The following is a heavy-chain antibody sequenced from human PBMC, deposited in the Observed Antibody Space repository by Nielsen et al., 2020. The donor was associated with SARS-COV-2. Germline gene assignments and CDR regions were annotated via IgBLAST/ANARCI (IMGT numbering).Heavy chain of an antibody. D-gene: IGHD3-10*01. CDR1: GFPFRSYA. CDR3: ARDSSGSYYLPDY. J-gene: IGHJ4*02. V-gene: IGHV3-30*04. Sequence: GSLKIPCAAPGFPFRSYAMHWVRQAPGKGLERVAVISYDGSNKYYADSVKGRFTISRDNSKNTLYLQMNSLRAEDTAVYYCARDSSGSYYLPDYWGQGALVTVSS. CDR2: ISYDGSNK.